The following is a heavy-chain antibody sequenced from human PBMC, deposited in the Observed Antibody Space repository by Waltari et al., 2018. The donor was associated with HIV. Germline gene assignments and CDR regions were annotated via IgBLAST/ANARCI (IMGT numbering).Heavy chain of an antibody. J-gene: IGHJ4*02. CDR2: VRYNGSNK. Sequence: QVQLVESGGGVVQPGGSLSRACAASGFHFTPYAMHWVRPAPGKGLEWVAFVRYNGSNKYYADSVKGRFTISRDNSKNTLYLQMNSLRADDTAVYYCARDPSPPILYDILTGYYFDYWGQGTLVTVSS. CDR1: GFHFTPYA. D-gene: IGHD3-9*01. CDR3: ARDPSPPILYDILTGYYFDY. V-gene: IGHV3-30*02.